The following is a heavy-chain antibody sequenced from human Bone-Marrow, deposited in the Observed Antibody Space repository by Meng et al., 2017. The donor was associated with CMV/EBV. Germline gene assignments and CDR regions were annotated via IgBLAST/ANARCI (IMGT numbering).Heavy chain of an antibody. CDR3: ARSWLIAADYYYYGMDV. J-gene: IGHJ6*01. CDR1: GGTFSSYA. Sequence: SVKVFCKASGGTFSSYAISWVRQAPGQGLEWMGGIIPIFGTANYAQKFQGRVTITTDESTSTAYMELSSLRSEDTAVYYCARSWLIAADYYYYGMDVWGQGTTVTGSS. V-gene: IGHV1-69*05. D-gene: IGHD6-13*01. CDR2: IIPIFGTA.